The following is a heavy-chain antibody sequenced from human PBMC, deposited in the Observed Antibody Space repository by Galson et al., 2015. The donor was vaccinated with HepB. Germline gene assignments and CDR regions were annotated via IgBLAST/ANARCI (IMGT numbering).Heavy chain of an antibody. D-gene: IGHD3-9*01. CDR3: ASQSKYYDILTGPQAY. Sequence: QSGAEVKKPGESLRISCKGSGYSFTSYWISWVRQMPGKGLEWMGRIDPSDSYTNYSPSFQGHVTISADKSISTAYLQWSSLKASDTAMYYCASQSKYYDILTGPQAYWGQGTLVTVSS. CDR2: IDPSDSYT. J-gene: IGHJ4*02. V-gene: IGHV5-10-1*01. CDR1: GYSFTSYW.